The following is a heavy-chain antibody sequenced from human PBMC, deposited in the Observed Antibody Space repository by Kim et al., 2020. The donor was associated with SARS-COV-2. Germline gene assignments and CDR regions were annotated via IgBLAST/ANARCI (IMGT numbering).Heavy chain of an antibody. Sequence: GGSLRLSCAASGFTFSSYGMHWVRQAPGKGLEWVAVIWYDGSNKYYADSVKGRFTISRDNSKNTLYLQMNSLRAEDTAVYYCARDGVVAARRYYYYGMDVWGQGTTVTVSS. J-gene: IGHJ6*02. CDR2: IWYDGSNK. CDR1: GFTFSSYG. D-gene: IGHD2-15*01. CDR3: ARDGVVAARRYYYYGMDV. V-gene: IGHV3-33*01.